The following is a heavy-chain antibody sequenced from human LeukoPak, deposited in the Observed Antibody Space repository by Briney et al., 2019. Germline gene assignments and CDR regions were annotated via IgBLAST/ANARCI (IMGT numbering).Heavy chain of an antibody. J-gene: IGHJ3*02. D-gene: IGHD1-1*01. CDR2: ISTVNGNS. CDR3: ARVRDSDNWWGAFDI. CDR1: GYRFSSSG. Sequence: ASVKVSCKASGYRFSSSGITWVRQAPGQGPEWMGWISTVNGNSHYAQNFQGRVTLTTGTSTNTAHMELRSLRSDDTAIYYCARVRDSDNWWGAFDIWGQGTMVTVSS. V-gene: IGHV1-18*01.